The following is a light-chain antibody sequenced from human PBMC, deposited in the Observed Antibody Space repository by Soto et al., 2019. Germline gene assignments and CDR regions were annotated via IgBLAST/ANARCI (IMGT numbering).Light chain of an antibody. CDR2: RGS. J-gene: IGKJ1*01. V-gene: IGKV3-20*01. CDR3: QDYGTSAPWT. CDR1: QNIRGNE. Sequence: VLTQSPGTLSLSPGERTTLSCRASQNIRGNELAWYQPKPGQPPRLLIYRGSSRAPGIPDRFSGRGSGTEFTLTIASLEPEDFAVYYCQDYGTSAPWTFGQGTRVEIK.